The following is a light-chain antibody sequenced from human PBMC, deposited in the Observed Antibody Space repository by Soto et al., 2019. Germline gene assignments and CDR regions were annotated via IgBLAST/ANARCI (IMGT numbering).Light chain of an antibody. CDR1: QSLLHSNGYNY. J-gene: IGKJ5*01. Sequence: DIVMTQSPLSLPVTPGEPASISCRSSQSLLHSNGYNYLDWYLQKPGQSPQLLIYLGSNRASGVHDRFSGSGSGTDFTLKISRVEAEDVRVYYCMQALQTSITFGQGTRLEIK. CDR2: LGS. CDR3: MQALQTSIT. V-gene: IGKV2-28*01.